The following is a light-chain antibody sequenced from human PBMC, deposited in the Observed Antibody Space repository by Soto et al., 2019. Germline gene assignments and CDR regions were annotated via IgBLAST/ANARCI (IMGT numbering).Light chain of an antibody. CDR2: GSS. CDR3: QQSHSTPLT. Sequence: DIKLTQSPSSLSASVGDRVTITCRASLRISKYLNWYQQKPGKAPKLLIYGSSTLQSGVPSRFSGSGSGTDFTVTITNLQPEDSATYFCQQSHSTPLTFGGGTKLEI. J-gene: IGKJ4*01. V-gene: IGKV1-39*01. CDR1: LRISKY.